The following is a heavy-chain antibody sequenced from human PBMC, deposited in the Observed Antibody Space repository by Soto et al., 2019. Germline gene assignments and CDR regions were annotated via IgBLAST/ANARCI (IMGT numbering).Heavy chain of an antibody. CDR2: ISAYNGNT. D-gene: IGHD2-15*01. Sequence: GASVKFSCKASGYTFTSYGITWVRQAPGQGLEYMGWISAYNGNTNYAQKLQGRVTMTADTSTNTAYMELRSLRSDDTAVYYCARYCSGGSCDSNTAFDIWGQGTMVTVSS. CDR1: GYTFTSYG. J-gene: IGHJ3*02. V-gene: IGHV1-18*01. CDR3: ARYCSGGSCDSNTAFDI.